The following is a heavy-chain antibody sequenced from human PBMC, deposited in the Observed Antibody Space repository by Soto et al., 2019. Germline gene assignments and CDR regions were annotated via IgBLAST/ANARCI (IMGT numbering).Heavy chain of an antibody. CDR3: ARKDYYAAGTYYFEN. V-gene: IGHV1-3*01. CDR1: GYIFTKFP. J-gene: IGHJ4*02. Sequence: QVQLVQSGAEVKRPGASVKVSCRASGYIFTKFPIHWVRQAPGQRLEWMGWINPANGDTGYSQSFQGRVTISRDTSANTAYMELNSLESGETAVYYCARKDYYAAGTYYFENWGQGTPITVSS. D-gene: IGHD3-10*01. CDR2: INPANGDT.